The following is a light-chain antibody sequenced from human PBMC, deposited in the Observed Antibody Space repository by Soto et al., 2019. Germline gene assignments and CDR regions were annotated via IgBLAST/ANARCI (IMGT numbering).Light chain of an antibody. Sequence: EIVLTQSPGTLSLSPGERATLSCRASQSVSSIYLAWYQHKPGQAPRLLIYGASSRATGIPDRFSGSGSGTDFTLTISRLEPEDFAFYFCQQYGSSSWTFGRGTPVEIK. CDR1: QSVSSIY. V-gene: IGKV3-20*01. CDR3: QQYGSSSWT. CDR2: GAS. J-gene: IGKJ1*01.